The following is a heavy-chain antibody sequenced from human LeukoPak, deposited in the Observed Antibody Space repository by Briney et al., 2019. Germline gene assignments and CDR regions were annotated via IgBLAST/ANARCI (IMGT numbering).Heavy chain of an antibody. D-gene: IGHD1-14*01. J-gene: IGHJ4*02. CDR1: GFTFGGYG. CDR2: IAYDGSRA. V-gene: IGHV3-33*01. Sequence: PGGSLRLSCAGSGFTFGGYGMHWFRQTPGKGLEWVAVIAYDGSRAFYADSVKGRFTISRDNSKNTISVQMDGLRAEDTAVYYCTRYNNDHFDYWGQGTLVTVSS. CDR3: TRYNNDHFDY.